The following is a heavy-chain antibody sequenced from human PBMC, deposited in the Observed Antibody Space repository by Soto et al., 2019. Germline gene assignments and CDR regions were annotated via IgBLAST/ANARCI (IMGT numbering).Heavy chain of an antibody. CDR2: ISSTTKYI. Sequence: PGGSLRLSCAASGFTFTRYSMNWVRQAPGNGLEWVSSISSTTKYISYGDSMKGRFTIYRDNAKNSLYLEMNSLRAEDTAVYYCARGSEDLTSNFDYWGQGTLVTVSS. CDR3: ARGSEDLTSNFDY. CDR1: GFTFTRYS. J-gene: IGHJ4*02. V-gene: IGHV3-21*06.